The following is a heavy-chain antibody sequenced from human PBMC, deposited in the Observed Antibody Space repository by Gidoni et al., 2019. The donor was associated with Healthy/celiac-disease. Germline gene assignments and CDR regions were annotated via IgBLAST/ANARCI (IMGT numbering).Heavy chain of an antibody. Sequence: QVQLQQWGAGLLKPSETLSLTCAVYGGSFSGYYWSWFRQPPGKGLEWIGEINHSGSTNCNPSFKSRVTISVDTSKNQFSLKLSSVTAADTAVYYCARRGRLPLDYWGQGTLVTVSS. CDR1: GGSFSGYY. CDR3: ARRGRLPLDY. D-gene: IGHD2-15*01. CDR2: INHSGST. V-gene: IGHV4-34*01. J-gene: IGHJ4*02.